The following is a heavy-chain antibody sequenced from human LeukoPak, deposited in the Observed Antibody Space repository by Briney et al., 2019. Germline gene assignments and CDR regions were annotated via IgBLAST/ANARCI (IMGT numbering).Heavy chain of an antibody. CDR2: IYYTGTT. Sequence: SETLSLTCTVSGGSISSSTYYWGWIRQPPGKGLEWIGSIYYTGTTYYNPSLKSRLTLSVDTSKNQFSLKLSSVTAADTAIYFCARQNSGWRFDYGGRGALVTVSS. CDR3: ARQNSGWRFDY. V-gene: IGHV4-39*01. D-gene: IGHD6-19*01. CDR1: GGSISSSTYY. J-gene: IGHJ4*02.